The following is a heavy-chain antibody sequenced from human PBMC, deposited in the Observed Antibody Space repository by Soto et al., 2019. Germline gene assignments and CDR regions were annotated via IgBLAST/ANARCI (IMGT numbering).Heavy chain of an antibody. D-gene: IGHD3-22*01. Sequence: QVQLVQSGAEVKKPGSSVKVSCKASGGTFSSYAIRWVRQAPGQGLEWMGGIIPIFGTANYAQKFQGRVTITADESTSTAYMELSSLRSEDTAVYYCARLDYYDSSGFINPEGYWGQGTLVTVSS. CDR1: GGTFSSYA. J-gene: IGHJ4*02. V-gene: IGHV1-69*12. CDR2: IIPIFGTA. CDR3: ARLDYYDSSGFINPEGY.